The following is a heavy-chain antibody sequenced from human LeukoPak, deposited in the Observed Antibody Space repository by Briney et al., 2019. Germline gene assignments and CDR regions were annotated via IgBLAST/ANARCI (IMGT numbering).Heavy chain of an antibody. CDR2: ISSSGGTI. D-gene: IGHD6-13*01. V-gene: IGHV3-48*02. CDR1: GFTFSSYG. Sequence: EAGGSLRLSCAASGFTFSSYGMNWVRQAPGKGLEWVSYISSSGGTIYYADSVKGRFTISRDNAKNSLYLQMTSLRDEVTAVYYCARDRSSSAAPSLTYWGQGALVTVSS. J-gene: IGHJ4*02. CDR3: ARDRSSSAAPSLTY.